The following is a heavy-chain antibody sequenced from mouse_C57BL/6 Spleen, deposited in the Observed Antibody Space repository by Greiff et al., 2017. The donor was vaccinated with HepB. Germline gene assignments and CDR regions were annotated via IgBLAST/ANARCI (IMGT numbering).Heavy chain of an antibody. Sequence: VQLQQPGAELVRPGSSVKLSCKASGYTFTSYWMHWVKQRPIQGLEWIGNIDPPDSETHYNQKFKDKATLTVDKSSSTAYMQLSSLTSEDSAVYYCAYDYDRYFDVWGTGTTVTVSS. CDR1: GYTFTSYW. V-gene: IGHV1-52*01. D-gene: IGHD2-4*01. CDR3: AYDYDRYFDV. J-gene: IGHJ1*03. CDR2: IDPPDSET.